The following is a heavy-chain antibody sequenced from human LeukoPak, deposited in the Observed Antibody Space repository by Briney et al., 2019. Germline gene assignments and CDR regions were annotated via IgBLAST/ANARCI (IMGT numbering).Heavy chain of an antibody. CDR2: FDPEDGET. Sequence: ASVKVSCKVSGYTLTELSMHWVRQAPGKGLEWKGGFDPEDGETIYAQKFQGRVTMTEDTSTDTAYMELSSLRSEDTAVYYCATDQSTTVTTGWFDPWGQGTLVTVSS. CDR1: GYTLTELS. D-gene: IGHD4-17*01. V-gene: IGHV1-24*01. CDR3: ATDQSTTVTTGWFDP. J-gene: IGHJ5*02.